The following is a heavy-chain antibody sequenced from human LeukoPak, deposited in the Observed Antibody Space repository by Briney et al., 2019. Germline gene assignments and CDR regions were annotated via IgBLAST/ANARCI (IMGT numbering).Heavy chain of an antibody. CDR3: ARGGSTSYREFLYNWFDP. CDR2: IYYSGST. V-gene: IGHV4-59*01. D-gene: IGHD3-10*01. CDR1: GGSISSYY. Sequence: SETLSLSCTVSGGSISSYYWSWIRQPPGKGLEWIGYIYYSGSTNYNPSLKSRVTISVDTSKNRFSLKLSSVTAADTAVYYCARGGSTSYREFLYNWFDPWGQGTLVTVSS. J-gene: IGHJ5*02.